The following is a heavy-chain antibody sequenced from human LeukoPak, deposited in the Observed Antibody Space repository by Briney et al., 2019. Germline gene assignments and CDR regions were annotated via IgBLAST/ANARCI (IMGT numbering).Heavy chain of an antibody. V-gene: IGHV1-69*05. CDR1: GGTFSSYA. Sequence: SVKVSCKASGGTFSSYAISWVRQAPGQGLEWMGGIIPIFGTANYAQKFQGRVTITTDESTSTAYMELSSLESKDTAVYYCARGDSSSWAIFDYWGQGTLVTVSS. CDR2: IIPIFGTA. D-gene: IGHD6-13*01. CDR3: ARGDSSSWAIFDY. J-gene: IGHJ4*02.